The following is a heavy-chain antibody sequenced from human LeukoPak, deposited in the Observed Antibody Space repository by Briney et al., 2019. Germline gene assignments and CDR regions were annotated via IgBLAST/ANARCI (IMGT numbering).Heavy chain of an antibody. CDR2: IYTSGST. Sequence: SETLSLTCTVSGNSISSGDNYWSWIRQPAGKGLEWIGRIYTSGSTNYNPSLKSRVTISGDTSKNQFSLKLSSVTAADTAVYYCARTEGGTSGSYWGHYYYYMDVWGKGTTVTVSS. D-gene: IGHD1-26*01. J-gene: IGHJ6*03. CDR1: GNSISSGDNY. V-gene: IGHV4-61*02. CDR3: ARTEGGTSGSYWGHYYYYMDV.